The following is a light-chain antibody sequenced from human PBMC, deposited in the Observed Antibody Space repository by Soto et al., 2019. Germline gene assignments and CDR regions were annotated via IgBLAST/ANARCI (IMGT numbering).Light chain of an antibody. CDR1: QNIDIS. CDR3: QHYDTFSWA. V-gene: IGKV1-5*01. CDR2: AAS. Sequence: DIQMTQSPSTLSASVGDRVTITCRASQNIDISLAWFQQRPGQAPKVLIYAASGLASGVPSTFSGSGSGTEFTLIISSLQPDDFATYFCQHYDTFSWAFGQGTKV. J-gene: IGKJ1*01.